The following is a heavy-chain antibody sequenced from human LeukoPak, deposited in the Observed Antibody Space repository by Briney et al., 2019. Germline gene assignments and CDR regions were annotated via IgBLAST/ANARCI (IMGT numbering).Heavy chain of an antibody. D-gene: IGHD1-26*01. V-gene: IGHV3-30*04. CDR3: AKGSSGSHSSRYYYYYYMDV. CDR2: ISYDGSNK. Sequence: PGRSLRLSCAASGFTFSSYAMHWVRQAPGKGLGWVAVISYDGSNKYYADSVKGRFTISRDNSKNTLYLQMNSLRAEDTAVYYCAKGSSGSHSSRYYYYYYMDVWGKGTTVTISS. CDR1: GFTFSSYA. J-gene: IGHJ6*03.